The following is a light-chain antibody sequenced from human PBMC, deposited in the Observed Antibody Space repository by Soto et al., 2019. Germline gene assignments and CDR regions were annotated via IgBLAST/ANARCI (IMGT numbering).Light chain of an antibody. J-gene: IGKJ5*01. CDR3: QQYGSSPIT. CDR1: QSVSSSY. CDR2: GAS. V-gene: IGKV3-20*01. Sequence: EVEMTQSPGTLSVSPGGRATLSCRASQSVSSSYLAWYQQKPGQAPRLLIYGASSRATGIPDRFSGSGSGTDFTLTISRLEPEDFAVYYCQQYGSSPITLGQGTRLEI.